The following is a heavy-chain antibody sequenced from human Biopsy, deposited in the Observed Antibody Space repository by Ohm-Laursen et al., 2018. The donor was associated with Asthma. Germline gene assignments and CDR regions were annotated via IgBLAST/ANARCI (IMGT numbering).Heavy chain of an antibody. Sequence: SDTLSLTCTVSGGSITSSSYYWGWIRQPPGKGMEWIGSMYHSGSPYYHPPLKSRATISVDTSKNQLSLKMSSVTAADTAVYFCVRHQYSSSWSTFDYWGQGALVTVSS. CDR3: VRHQYSSSWSTFDY. D-gene: IGHD3-22*01. J-gene: IGHJ4*02. V-gene: IGHV4-39*01. CDR2: MYHSGSP. CDR1: GGSITSSSYY.